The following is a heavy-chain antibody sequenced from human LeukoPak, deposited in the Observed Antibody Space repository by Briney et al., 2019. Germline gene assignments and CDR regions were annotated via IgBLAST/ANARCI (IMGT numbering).Heavy chain of an antibody. V-gene: IGHV3-15*01. Sequence: GGSLRLSCAASGFTFSNAWMSWVRQAPGKGLEWVGRIKSKTDGGTTDYAAPVKGRFTISRDDSNNTLYLQMNSLKTEDTAVYYCTTERPPQYCSSTSCYAFDIWGQGTMVTVSS. D-gene: IGHD2-2*01. CDR2: IKSKTDGGTT. J-gene: IGHJ3*02. CDR1: GFTFSNAW. CDR3: TTERPPQYCSSTSCYAFDI.